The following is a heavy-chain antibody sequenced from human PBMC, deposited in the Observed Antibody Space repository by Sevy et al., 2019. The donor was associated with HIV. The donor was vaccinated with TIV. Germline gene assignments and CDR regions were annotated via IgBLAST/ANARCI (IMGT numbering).Heavy chain of an antibody. J-gene: IGHJ4*01. CDR2: MKQDGSEE. CDR1: GFTFSSYA. Sequence: GGSLRLSCTASGFTFSSYAMNWVRQAPGKGLEWVATMKQDGSEEDYVDSVKGRFTISRDNAKNSLFLQMNSLSAEDTAVYYCVREGLGGYSYSLDYWGHGTLVTVSS. V-gene: IGHV3-7*01. CDR3: VREGLGGYSYSLDY. D-gene: IGHD5-18*01.